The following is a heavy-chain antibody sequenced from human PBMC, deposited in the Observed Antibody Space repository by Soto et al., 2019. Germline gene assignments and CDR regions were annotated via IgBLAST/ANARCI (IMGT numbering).Heavy chain of an antibody. D-gene: IGHD6-19*01. J-gene: IGHJ6*02. CDR2: ISYDGSNK. CDR1: GFTFSSYG. Sequence: QVQLVESGGGVVQPGRSLRLSCAASGFTFSSYGMHWVRQAPGKGLEWVAVISYDGSNKYYADSVKGRFTTSRDNSKNTLYLQMTSLRPEDTAVYYCAKERGWLAERYYYGMDVWGQGTTVTVSS. CDR3: AKERGWLAERYYYGMDV. V-gene: IGHV3-30*18.